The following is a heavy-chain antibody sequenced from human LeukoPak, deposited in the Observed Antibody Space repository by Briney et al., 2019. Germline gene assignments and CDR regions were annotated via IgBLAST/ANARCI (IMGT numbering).Heavy chain of an antibody. CDR3: ARDLTYSTDGSVYFDY. J-gene: IGHJ4*02. V-gene: IGHV3-33*01. Sequence: GGSLRLSCAASGFTFSSYGMHWVRQAPGKGLEWVAVIWYDGSNKYYADSVKGRFTISRDNSKNTLYLQMNSLRAEDTAVYYCARDLTYSTDGSVYFDYWSQGTLVTVSS. CDR1: GFTFSSYG. D-gene: IGHD6-13*01. CDR2: IWYDGSNK.